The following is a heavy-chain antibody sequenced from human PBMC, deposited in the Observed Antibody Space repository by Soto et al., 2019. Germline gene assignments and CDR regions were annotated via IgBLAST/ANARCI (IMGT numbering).Heavy chain of an antibody. CDR2: ISSSSSYI. CDR3: AGHYYDSSGYTPAGAFDY. D-gene: IGHD3-22*01. Sequence: EVQLVESGGGLVKPGGSLRLSCAASGFTFSSYSMNWVRQAPGKGLEWVSSISSSSSYIYYADSVKGRFTISRDNAKKSLYLQMNSLRAEDTAVYYCAGHYYDSSGYTPAGAFDYWGQGTLVTVSS. J-gene: IGHJ4*02. V-gene: IGHV3-21*01. CDR1: GFTFSSYS.